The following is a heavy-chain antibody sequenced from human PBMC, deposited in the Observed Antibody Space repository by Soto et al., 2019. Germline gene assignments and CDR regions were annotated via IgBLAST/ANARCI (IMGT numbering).Heavy chain of an antibody. V-gene: IGHV3-11*01. Sequence: QVQLVESGGGLVKPGGSLRLSCAASGFTFSDYYMSWIRQAPGKGLEWVSYISSSGSTIYYADSVKGRFTISRDNAKNSLYLQMNRLRAEDTAVYYCAREDRDLVPADMAHYYYYYYGMDVWGQGTTVTVSS. D-gene: IGHD2-2*01. CDR3: AREDRDLVPADMAHYYYYYYGMDV. J-gene: IGHJ6*02. CDR2: ISSSGSTI. CDR1: GFTFSDYY.